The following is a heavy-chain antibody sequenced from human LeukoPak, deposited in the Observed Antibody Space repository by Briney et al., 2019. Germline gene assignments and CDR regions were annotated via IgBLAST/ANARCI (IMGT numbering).Heavy chain of an antibody. V-gene: IGHV3-15*01. CDR1: GFTFSSYA. D-gene: IGHD6-19*01. CDR2: IKSKTDGGTT. Sequence: GGSLRLSCAASGFTFSSYAMSWVRQGPGKGLEWVGLIKSKTDGGTTDYAAPVKGRFSISRDDSKNTLYLQLNGLKAEDSAVYFCTTDLSTVAGTFDFWGQGTLVTVSS. CDR3: TTDLSTVAGTFDF. J-gene: IGHJ5*01.